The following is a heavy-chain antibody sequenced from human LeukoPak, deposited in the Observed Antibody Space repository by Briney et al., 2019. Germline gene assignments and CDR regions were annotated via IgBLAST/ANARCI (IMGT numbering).Heavy chain of an antibody. D-gene: IGHD3-22*01. CDR1: GFSFSTYA. CDR3: AKDGWYYDSSGLGAFDV. V-gene: IGHV3-23*01. J-gene: IGHJ3*01. Sequence: GGSLRLSCTASGFTSGFSFSTYAMSWVRQAPGKGLEWVSSISSSGGSTYYAASVKGRFTISRDNSKSTLYLQMDTLRADDTAVYYCAKDGWYYDSSGLGAFDVWGQGTMVTVSS. CDR2: ISSSGGST.